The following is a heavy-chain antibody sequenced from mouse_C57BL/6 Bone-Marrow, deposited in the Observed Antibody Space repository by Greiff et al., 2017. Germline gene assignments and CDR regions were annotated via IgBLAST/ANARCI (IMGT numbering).Heavy chain of an antibody. Sequence: VQLQQSGAELARPGASVKLSCKASGYTFTSYGISWVKQRTGQGLEWIGEIYPRSGNTYYNEKFKGKATLTADKSSSTAYMELRSLTSEDSAVYFCARGSPYAAWFAYWGQGTLVTVSA. D-gene: IGHD5-1*01. V-gene: IGHV1-81*01. J-gene: IGHJ3*01. CDR3: ARGSPYAAWFAY. CDR2: IYPRSGNT. CDR1: GYTFTSYG.